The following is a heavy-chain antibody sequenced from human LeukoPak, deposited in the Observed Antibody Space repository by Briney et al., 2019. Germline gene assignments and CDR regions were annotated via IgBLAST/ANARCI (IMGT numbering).Heavy chain of an antibody. D-gene: IGHD2-15*01. CDR2: IKQDGSEK. Sequence: PGGSLRLSCAASGFTFSSYWMSWVRQAPGKGLEWVTNIKQDGSEKYYVDSVKGRFTISRDNAKNSLYLQMNSLRAEDTAVYYCARGRYCSGGSCYSVRDYMDVWGKGTTVTVSS. CDR3: ARGRYCSGGSCYSVRDYMDV. J-gene: IGHJ6*03. CDR1: GFTFSSYW. V-gene: IGHV3-7*01.